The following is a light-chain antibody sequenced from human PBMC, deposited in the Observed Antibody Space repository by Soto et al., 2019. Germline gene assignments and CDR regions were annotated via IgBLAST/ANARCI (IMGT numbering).Light chain of an antibody. CDR3: QRYGKAPPSVT. CDR2: GAS. Sequence: VLGKSPNPGAFCTREKTTLSCRASQSVSSGYLVWYQQKPGQAPRLLIYGASNRATGIPDRFSGSGSGTDFTLTISRLEPEDFAAYYCQRYGKAPPSVTLGPGSKVAIK. CDR1: QSVSSGY. V-gene: IGKV3-20*01. J-gene: IGKJ3*01.